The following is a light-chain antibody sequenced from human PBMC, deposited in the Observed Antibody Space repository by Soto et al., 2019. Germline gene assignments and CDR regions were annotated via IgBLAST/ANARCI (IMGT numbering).Light chain of an antibody. V-gene: IGLV2-23*01. J-gene: IGLJ2*01. CDR1: SSDVGSYNL. CDR2: EGT. CDR3: CSYAGSKTLV. Sequence: QSALTQPASVSGSPGQSITISCTGTSSDVGSYNLVSWYQQHPGKAPKFIIYEGTKPPSGVSNRVSGSKSGNTASLTISGLQAEDEADYYCCSYAGSKTLVFGGGTKLTVL.